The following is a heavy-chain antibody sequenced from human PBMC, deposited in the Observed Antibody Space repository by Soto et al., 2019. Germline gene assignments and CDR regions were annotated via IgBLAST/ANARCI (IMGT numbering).Heavy chain of an antibody. CDR2: IIPILGIA. Sequence: SVKVSCKASGGTFSSYTISWVRQAPGQGLEWMGRIIPILGIANYAQKFQGRVTITADKSTSTAYMELSSLRSEDTAVYYCGRADDSSGYYSEEYYYYGMDVWGQGTTVTVSS. CDR1: GGTFSSYT. J-gene: IGHJ6*02. CDR3: GRADDSSGYYSEEYYYYGMDV. D-gene: IGHD3-22*01. V-gene: IGHV1-69*02.